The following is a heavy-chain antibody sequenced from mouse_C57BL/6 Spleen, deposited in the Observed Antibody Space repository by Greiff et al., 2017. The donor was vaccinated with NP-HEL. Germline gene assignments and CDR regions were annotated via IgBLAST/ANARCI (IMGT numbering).Heavy chain of an antibody. CDR2: INPSSGYT. V-gene: IGHV1-7*01. J-gene: IGHJ1*03. Sequence: VQLQQSGAELAKPGASVKLSCKASGYTFTSSWMHWVKQRPGQGLEWIGYINPSSGYTKYNQKFKDKATLPADKSSSTAYMQLSSLTSEDSAVYDCGRKCMDGDWYYGGWGTVTTVT. CDR1: GYTFTSSW. CDR3: GRKCMDGDWYYGG. D-gene: IGHD1-3*01.